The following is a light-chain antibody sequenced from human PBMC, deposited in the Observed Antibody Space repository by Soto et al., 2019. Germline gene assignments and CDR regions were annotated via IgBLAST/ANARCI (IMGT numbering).Light chain of an antibody. CDR3: SYYTSSSTLT. Sequence: QSVLTQPASVSGSPVQSITISCTGTSSDVGGYNYVSCYQQHPGKAPKLMIYEVSNRPSGISNRFSGSKSGNTASLTISGLQSEDEADYYCSYYTSSSTLTFGGGTKLTVL. J-gene: IGLJ2*01. V-gene: IGLV2-14*01. CDR2: EVS. CDR1: SSDVGGYNY.